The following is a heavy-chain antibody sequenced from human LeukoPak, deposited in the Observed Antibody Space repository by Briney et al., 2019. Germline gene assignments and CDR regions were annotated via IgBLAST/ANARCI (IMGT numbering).Heavy chain of an antibody. CDR3: AKVPPVPYSGYYYWLFAY. Sequence: PGGSLRLSCAASGFTFSSYSMNWVRQAAGKGLEWVSYISSSSSTIYYADSVKGRFTISRDNSKNTLYLQMNSLRAEDTAVYYCAKVPPVPYSGYYYWLFAYWGQGTLVTV. V-gene: IGHV3-48*01. D-gene: IGHD3-22*01. J-gene: IGHJ4*02. CDR2: ISSSSSTI. CDR1: GFTFSSYS.